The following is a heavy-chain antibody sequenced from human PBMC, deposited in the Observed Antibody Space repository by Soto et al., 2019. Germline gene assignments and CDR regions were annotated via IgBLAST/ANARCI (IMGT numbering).Heavy chain of an antibody. V-gene: IGHV1-69*13. CDR3: ARDCSSTSCYADYYYYGMDV. Sequence: SVKVSCKASGGTFSSYAISWVRQAPGQGLEWMGGIIPIFGTANYAQKFQGRVTITADESTSTAYMELSSLRSEDTAVYYCARDCSSTSCYADYYYYGMDVWGQGTTVTVSS. CDR1: GGTFSSYA. CDR2: IIPIFGTA. D-gene: IGHD2-2*01. J-gene: IGHJ6*02.